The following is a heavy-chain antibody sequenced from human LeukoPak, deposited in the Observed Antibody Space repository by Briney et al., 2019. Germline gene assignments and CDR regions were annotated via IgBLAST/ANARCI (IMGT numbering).Heavy chain of an antibody. D-gene: IGHD4-17*01. CDR1: DYTFTSYG. J-gene: IGHJ3*02. V-gene: IGHV1-18*01. Sequence: ASVKVSCKASDYTFTSYGISWVRQAPGQGLEWMGWISAYNGNTNYAQKLQGRVTMTTDTSTSTAYMELRSLRSDDTAVYYCASNFDYGDYGSGAFDIWGQGTMVTVSS. CDR2: ISAYNGNT. CDR3: ASNFDYGDYGSGAFDI.